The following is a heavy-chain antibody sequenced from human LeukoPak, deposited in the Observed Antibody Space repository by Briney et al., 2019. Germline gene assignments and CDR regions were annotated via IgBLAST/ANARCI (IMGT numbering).Heavy chain of an antibody. J-gene: IGHJ4*02. CDR3: ARADKDGYGFFGFDY. V-gene: IGHV3-48*04. D-gene: IGHD5-18*01. CDR2: ISGCSSSSDGGAI. CDR1: GFTFSTYS. Sequence: PGGSLRLSCAASGFTFSTYSMNWVRQAPGRGLEWVSYISGCSSSSDGGAIQYADSVKGRFTISRDNAKNSLYLQINSLRAEDTALYYCARADKDGYGFFGFDYWGQGTLVTVSS.